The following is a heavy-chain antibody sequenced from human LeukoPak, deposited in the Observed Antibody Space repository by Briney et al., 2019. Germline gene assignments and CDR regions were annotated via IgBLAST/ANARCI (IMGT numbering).Heavy chain of an antibody. V-gene: IGHV3-66*01. CDR1: GFTVSSNY. J-gene: IGHJ4*02. CDR3: AYSSSWRKFDY. CDR2: IYSGGGT. Sequence: GGSLRLSCAASGFTVSSNYMSWVRQAPGKGLEWVSVIYSGGGTYYADSVKGRFTISRDNSKNTLYLQMNSLRAEDTAVYYCAYSSSWRKFDYWGQGTLVTVSS. D-gene: IGHD6-13*01.